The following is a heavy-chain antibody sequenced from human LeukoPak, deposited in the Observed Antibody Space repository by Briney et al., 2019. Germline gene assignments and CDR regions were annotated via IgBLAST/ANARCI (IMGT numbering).Heavy chain of an antibody. V-gene: IGHV3-21*01. J-gene: IGHJ4*01. CDR1: GFTYNVFQ. CDR3: ARASGGWDLDY. D-gene: IGHD6-19*01. Sequence: GGSLRLSCAASGFTYNVFQLYWVRQAPGKGLEWISSITSSGTYITYADSIQGRFTISRDNAKNSLYLQMNSLRVDDTALYYCARASGGWDLDYWGHGTLVTVSS. CDR2: ITSSGTYI.